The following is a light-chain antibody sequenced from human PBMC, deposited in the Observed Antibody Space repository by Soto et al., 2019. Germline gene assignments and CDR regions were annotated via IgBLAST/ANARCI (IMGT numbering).Light chain of an antibody. Sequence: EIVLTQSPGTLSLSPGERAALSYRASQTITTLAWYQRKPGQAPRLLIYRVSSRATGVPDRFSGSGSGTDFTLTISSLDPEDFAVYYCQQRSSWSWTFGQGTKVDIK. J-gene: IGKJ1*01. V-gene: IGKV3-11*01. CDR2: RVS. CDR3: QQRSSWSWT. CDR1: QTITT.